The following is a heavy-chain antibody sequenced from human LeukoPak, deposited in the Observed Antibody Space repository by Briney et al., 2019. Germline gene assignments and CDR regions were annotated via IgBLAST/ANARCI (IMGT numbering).Heavy chain of an antibody. CDR2: ISWNSGSI. D-gene: IGHD3-22*01. J-gene: IGHJ3*02. Sequence: GGSLRLSCAASGFTFDDYAMHWVRQAPGKGLEWVSGISWNSGSIGYADSVKGRFTISRDNAKNSLYLQMNSLRVEDTALYYCAKELITMIESGGGAFDIWGQGTMVTVSS. V-gene: IGHV3-9*01. CDR3: AKELITMIESGGGAFDI. CDR1: GFTFDDYA.